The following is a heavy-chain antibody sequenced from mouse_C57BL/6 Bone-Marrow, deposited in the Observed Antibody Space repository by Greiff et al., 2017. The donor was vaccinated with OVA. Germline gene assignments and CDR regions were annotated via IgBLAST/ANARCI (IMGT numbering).Heavy chain of an antibody. CDR2: IHPNSGST. V-gene: IGHV1-64*01. D-gene: IGHD1-1*01. Sequence: QVQLQQPGAELVKPGASVKLSCKASGYTFTSYWMSWVQQRPGQGLEWIGIIHPNSGSTYYNEKFKSRVTLSVDNSSSTAYMQLSSLTSEDSTVYYYGRIHSYGRVDYWGQGTTLTVSS. CDR1: GYTFTSYW. CDR3: GRIHSYGRVDY. J-gene: IGHJ2*01.